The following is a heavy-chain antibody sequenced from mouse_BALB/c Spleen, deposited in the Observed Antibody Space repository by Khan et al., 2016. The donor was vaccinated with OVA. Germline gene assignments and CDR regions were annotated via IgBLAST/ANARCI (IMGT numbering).Heavy chain of an antibody. CDR1: GFSLTSYG. J-gene: IGHJ4*01. Sequence: QLKQSGPGLVQPSQSLSITCTVSGFSLTSYGVHWVRQSPGKGLEWLGVIWRGGSTDYNAAFMSRLSITKDNSKSQVFFKMNSLQADDTSIYYFAKKITTVDYYAMDDWGQGTSVTVSS. D-gene: IGHD1-1*01. V-gene: IGHV2-5*01. CDR2: IWRGGST. CDR3: AKKITTVDYYAMDD.